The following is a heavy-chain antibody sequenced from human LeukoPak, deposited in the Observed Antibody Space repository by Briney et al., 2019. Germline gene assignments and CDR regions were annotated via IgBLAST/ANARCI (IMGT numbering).Heavy chain of an antibody. CDR1: GGSISSSNW. J-gene: IGHJ2*01. Sequence: PSGTLSLTCAVSGGSISSSNWWSWVRQPPGKGLEWIGEIYHSGSTNYNPSLKSRVTILVDKSKNQFSLKLSSVTAADTAVYYCATYRTSFIYWYFDLWGRGTLVTVSS. CDR3: ATYRTSFIYWYFDL. CDR2: IYHSGST. V-gene: IGHV4-4*02. D-gene: IGHD2-2*01.